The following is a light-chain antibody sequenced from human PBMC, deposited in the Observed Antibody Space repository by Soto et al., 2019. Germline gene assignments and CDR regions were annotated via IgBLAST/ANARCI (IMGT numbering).Light chain of an antibody. J-gene: IGKJ4*01. CDR3: QQRSNWLPLT. CDR2: DAS. V-gene: IGKV3-11*01. CDR1: QSVSSY. Sequence: EIVLTQSPATLSLSPGERATLSCRASQSVSSYLAWYQLKPGQAPRLLIYDASNRATGIPARFSGSGSGTDFTLTISSLEPEDFAVYYCQQRSNWLPLTFGGGTKVEIK.